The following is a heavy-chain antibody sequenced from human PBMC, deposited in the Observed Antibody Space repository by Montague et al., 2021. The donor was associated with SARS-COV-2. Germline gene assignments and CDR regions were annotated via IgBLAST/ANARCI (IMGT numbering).Heavy chain of an antibody. CDR1: GFTFSSYA. Sequence: SRSLSWAASGFTFSSYAMHWVRQAPGKGLEWVAVISYDGSNKYYADSVKGRFTISRDNSKNTLYLQMNSLRAEDTAVYYCARDLSYYGMDVWGQGTTVTVSS. D-gene: IGHD2/OR15-2a*01. CDR2: ISYDGSNK. CDR3: ARDLSYYGMDV. V-gene: IGHV3-30-3*01. J-gene: IGHJ6*02.